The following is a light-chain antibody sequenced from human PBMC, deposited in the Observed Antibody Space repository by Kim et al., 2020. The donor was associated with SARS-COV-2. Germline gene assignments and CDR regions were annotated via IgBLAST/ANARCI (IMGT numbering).Light chain of an antibody. V-gene: IGKV1-39*01. CDR1: QSISNY. CDR2: GAS. J-gene: IGKJ1*01. CDR3: QQTYSASRT. Sequence: DIQMTQSPSSLSASVGDRVTITCRASQSISNYLNWYQHKSGKAPKLLIYGASSLQSGVPSSFSGSGSGTDFTLTISSLQPEDFATYYCQQTYSASRTFGQGTKVDIK.